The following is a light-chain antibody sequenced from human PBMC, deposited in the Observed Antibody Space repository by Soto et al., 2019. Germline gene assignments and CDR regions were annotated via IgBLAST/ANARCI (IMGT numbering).Light chain of an antibody. Sequence: DIQMTQSPSSLSASVGDRVTITCRASQSISRDLNWYQQKPGKAPNLLIYAASSLQSGVPSRFSGSGSGTEFTLTISSLQDEDLATYYCQESYTSLAFGGGTKVEIK. CDR1: QSISRD. J-gene: IGKJ4*01. CDR3: QESYTSLA. CDR2: AAS. V-gene: IGKV1-39*01.